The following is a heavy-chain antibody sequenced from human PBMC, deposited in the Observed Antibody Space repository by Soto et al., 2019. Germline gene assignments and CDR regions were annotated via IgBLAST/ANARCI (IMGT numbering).Heavy chain of an antibody. D-gene: IGHD3-3*01. Sequence: SETLSLTCDVYGGSFSGYYWTWIRQPPGKGLEWIGEINDSERTNYNPSLKSRVTMSVDTSKNQFSLQMSSLRPDDSAVYYCVKSRGCANYDFFDWGQGTQVTVSS. CDR1: GGSFSGYY. CDR3: VKSRGCANYDFFD. CDR2: INDSERT. J-gene: IGHJ4*02. V-gene: IGHV4-34*01.